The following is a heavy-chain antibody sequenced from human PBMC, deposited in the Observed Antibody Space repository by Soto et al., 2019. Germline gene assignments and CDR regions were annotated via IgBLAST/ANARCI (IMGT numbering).Heavy chain of an antibody. J-gene: IGHJ3*02. CDR1: GGSISSYY. D-gene: IGHD1-26*01. V-gene: IGHV4-59*08. Sequence: SETLSLTCTVSGGSISSYYWSWIRQPPGKGLEWIGYIYYSGSTNYNPSLKSRVTISVDTSKTQFSLKLSSVTAADTAVYYCARYSNNGYEGVFDIGGKGKMVPVSS. CDR3: ARYSNNGYEGVFDI. CDR2: IYYSGST.